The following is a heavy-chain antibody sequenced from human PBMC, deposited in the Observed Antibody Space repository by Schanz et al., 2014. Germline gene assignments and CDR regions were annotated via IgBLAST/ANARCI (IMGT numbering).Heavy chain of an antibody. Sequence: QVQLVESGGGVVQPGRSLRLSCAAPGFTFSAYGMHWVRQAPGKGLEWVAVIWFDGNNKFYADSVKGRFTISRDNSKNTLYLQMSSLRAEDTALYYCAKDPHRDYGGKPQTFDIWGQGTMVTVSS. V-gene: IGHV3-33*06. D-gene: IGHD4-17*01. J-gene: IGHJ3*02. CDR3: AKDPHRDYGGKPQTFDI. CDR2: IWFDGNNK. CDR1: GFTFSAYG.